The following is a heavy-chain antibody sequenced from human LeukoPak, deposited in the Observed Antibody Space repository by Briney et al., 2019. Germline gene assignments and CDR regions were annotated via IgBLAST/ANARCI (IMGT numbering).Heavy chain of an antibody. J-gene: IGHJ4*02. CDR2: IYSGNT. V-gene: IGHV3-53*01. Sequence: PGGSLRLSCAASGFTFSSYSMNWVRQAPGKGLEWVSFIYSGNTHYSDSVKGRFTISRDNSKNTLYLQMNSLRAEDTAVYYCARRAGAYSHPYDYWGQGTLVTVSS. D-gene: IGHD4/OR15-4a*01. CDR3: ARRAGAYSHPYDY. CDR1: GFTFSSYS.